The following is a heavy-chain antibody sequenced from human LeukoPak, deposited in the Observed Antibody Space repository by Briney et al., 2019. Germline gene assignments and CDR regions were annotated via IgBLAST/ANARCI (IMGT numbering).Heavy chain of an antibody. CDR2: ISGSGDRT. Sequence: GGSLRLSCAASGFTFSSSAMSWVRQAPGKGLEWVSTISGSGDRTYYADSVKGRFTISRDNSKNTLYLQMNSLRADDTAVYYCAKEGSATKLNYYYYYVDVWGKGTTVTISS. D-gene: IGHD1-26*01. CDR3: AKEGSATKLNYYYYYVDV. CDR1: GFTFSSSA. V-gene: IGHV3-23*01. J-gene: IGHJ6*03.